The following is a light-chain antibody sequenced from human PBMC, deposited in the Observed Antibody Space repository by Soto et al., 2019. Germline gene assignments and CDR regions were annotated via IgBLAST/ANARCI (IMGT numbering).Light chain of an antibody. J-gene: IGKJ1*01. CDR3: QHYNDFSWT. Sequence: DIHLTQSPSTLSASVGDRVTITCRASQSISILLAWYQQKPGKAPNLLIYATSTLETGVSSRFSGSGSGTEFTLPISSLQPDDSATYYCQHYNDFSWTFGQGTKVEIK. CDR1: QSISIL. V-gene: IGKV1-5*03. CDR2: ATS.